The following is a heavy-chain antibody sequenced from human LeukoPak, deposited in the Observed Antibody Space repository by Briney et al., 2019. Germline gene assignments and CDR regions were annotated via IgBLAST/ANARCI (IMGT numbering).Heavy chain of an antibody. Sequence: SETLSLTCTVSGGSINSCYWSWIRQPPGKGLEWIGYIYYSGSTNYNPSLKSRVTISVDTSKNQFSLKMSSVTAADTAVYYCARARDGHINNWFDPWGQGTLVTVSS. J-gene: IGHJ5*02. CDR3: ARARDGHINNWFDP. CDR2: IYYSGST. D-gene: IGHD5-24*01. V-gene: IGHV4-59*01. CDR1: GGSINSCY.